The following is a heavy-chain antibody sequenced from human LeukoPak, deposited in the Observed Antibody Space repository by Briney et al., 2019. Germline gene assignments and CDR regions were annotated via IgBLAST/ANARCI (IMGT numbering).Heavy chain of an antibody. CDR3: AREPLRGAMVHFDY. D-gene: IGHD5-18*01. V-gene: IGHV3-21*01. Sequence: GGSLRLSCAASGFTFNSYGMSWVRQAPGKGLEWVSSISSSSSYIYYADSVKGRFTIPRDNAKNSLYLQMNSLRAEDTAVYYCAREPLRGAMVHFDYWGQGTLVTVSS. CDR2: ISSSSSYI. J-gene: IGHJ4*02. CDR1: GFTFNSYG.